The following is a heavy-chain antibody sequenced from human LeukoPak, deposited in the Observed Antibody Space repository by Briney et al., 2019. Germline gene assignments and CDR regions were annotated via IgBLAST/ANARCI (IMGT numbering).Heavy chain of an antibody. CDR3: ARALYGDYYFYGLDV. CDR1: GFIFNDYA. CDR2: IHWSGTSR. V-gene: IGHV3-20*01. D-gene: IGHD4-17*01. Sequence: GGSLRLSCAASGFIFNDYAISWVRQAPGKGLEWASGIHWSGTSRGYADSVKGRFTISRDNAKNSLYLDMNSLRAEDTALYHCARALYGDYYFYGLDVWGQGTTVTVSS. J-gene: IGHJ6*02.